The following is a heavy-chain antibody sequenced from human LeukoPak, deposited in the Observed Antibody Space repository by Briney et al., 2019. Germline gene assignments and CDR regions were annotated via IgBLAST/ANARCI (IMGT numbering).Heavy chain of an antibody. CDR1: GDSVSNNSAA. CDR3: ARGRSWGESGFDY. V-gene: IGHV6-1*01. CDR2: TYYRSKWYN. Sequence: SQTLSLTCAISGDSVSNNSAAWNWIRQSPSRGPEWLGRTYYRSKWYNDYAVSVTSRITISPDTSKNQFSLQLKSVTPEDTAVYYCARGRSWGESGFDYWGQGTLVTVSS. J-gene: IGHJ4*02. D-gene: IGHD6-13*01.